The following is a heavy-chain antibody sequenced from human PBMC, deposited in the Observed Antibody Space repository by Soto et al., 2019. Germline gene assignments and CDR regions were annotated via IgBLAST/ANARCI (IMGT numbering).Heavy chain of an antibody. CDR3: ARGITMVRGEFGY. CDR1: GGSFSGYY. CDR2: INHSGST. J-gene: IGHJ4*02. Sequence: QVQLQQWGAGLLKPSETLSLTCAVYGGSFSGYYWSWIRQPPGKGLEWIGEINHSGSTNYNPSLKSRVTISVDTSKNQFSLRLSSVNAADTAVYYCARGITMVRGEFGYWGQGTLVTVSS. D-gene: IGHD3-10*01. V-gene: IGHV4-34*01.